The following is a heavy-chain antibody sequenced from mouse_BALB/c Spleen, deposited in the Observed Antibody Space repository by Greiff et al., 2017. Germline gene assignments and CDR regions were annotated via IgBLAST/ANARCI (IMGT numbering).Heavy chain of an antibody. CDR3: ARSKYFDV. Sequence: DVKLVESGPGLVKPSQSLSLTCTVTGYSITSDYAWNWIRQFPGNKLEWMGYISYSGSTSYNPSLKSRISITRDTSKNQFFLQLNSVTTEDTATYYCARSKYFDVWGAGTTVTVSS. V-gene: IGHV3-2*02. CDR2: ISYSGST. CDR1: GYSITSDYA. J-gene: IGHJ1*01.